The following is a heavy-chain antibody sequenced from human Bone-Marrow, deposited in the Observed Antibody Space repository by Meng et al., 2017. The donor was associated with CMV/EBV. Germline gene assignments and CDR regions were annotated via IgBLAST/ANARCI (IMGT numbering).Heavy chain of an antibody. CDR3: GIWRNSYFDV. CDR2: IYHSGST. J-gene: IGHJ2*01. Sequence: SETLSLTCTVSGYSISSGYYWGWIRQPPGKGLEWIGSIYHSGSTYYNPSLKSRVTISVDTSKNQFSLKLSSVTAADTAVYYCGIWRNSYFDVWGRGTVVTVSS. V-gene: IGHV4-38-2*02. CDR1: GYSISSGYY. D-gene: IGHD3-3*01.